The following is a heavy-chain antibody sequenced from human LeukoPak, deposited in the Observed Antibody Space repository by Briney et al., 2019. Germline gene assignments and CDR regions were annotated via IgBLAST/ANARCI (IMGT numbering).Heavy chain of an antibody. Sequence: GGSLRLSCAASGFTFSSYSMYWVRQAPGKGLEWVSSISSSSSYIYYADSVKGRFTISRDNAKDSLYLQMNSLRAEDTAVYYCARGGYFDWLTDYWGQGTLVTVSS. CDR1: GFTFSSYS. J-gene: IGHJ4*02. CDR2: ISSSSSYI. D-gene: IGHD3-9*01. CDR3: ARGGYFDWLTDY. V-gene: IGHV3-21*01.